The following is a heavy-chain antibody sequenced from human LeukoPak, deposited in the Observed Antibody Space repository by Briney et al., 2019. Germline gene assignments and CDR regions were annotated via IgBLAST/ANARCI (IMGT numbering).Heavy chain of an antibody. CDR1: GGSINNYY. Sequence: SETLSLTCTVSGGSINNYYWNWVRQPAGKGLEWIGRIHTSGSTNYNPSLKSRVSMSIDMSKNQFSLKLSSVTAADTAVYFCARDVYYYYDLDVWGKGTSVTVSS. J-gene: IGHJ6*03. CDR2: IHTSGST. V-gene: IGHV4-4*07. CDR3: ARDVYYYYDLDV.